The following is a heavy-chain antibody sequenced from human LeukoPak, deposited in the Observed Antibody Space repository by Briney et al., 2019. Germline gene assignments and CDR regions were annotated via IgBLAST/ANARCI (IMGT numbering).Heavy chain of an antibody. V-gene: IGHV4-59*01. J-gene: IGHJ6*03. CDR2: IYYSGST. Sequence: SETLSLTCTVSGGSISSYYWSWIRQPPGKGLEWIGYIYYSGSTNYNPSLKSRVTISVDTSKNQFSLKLSSVTAADTAVYYCASCSIGTIYGGWYYYYYMDVWGKGTTVTISS. CDR1: GGSISSYY. CDR3: ASCSIGTIYGGWYYYYYMDV. D-gene: IGHD1-1*01.